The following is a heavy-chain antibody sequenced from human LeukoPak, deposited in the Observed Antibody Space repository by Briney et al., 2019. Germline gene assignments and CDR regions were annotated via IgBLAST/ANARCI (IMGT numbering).Heavy chain of an antibody. Sequence: PSETLSLTCTVSGGSISSGDYYWSWIRQPPGKGLEWIGYIYYSGSTYYNPSLKSRVTISVDTSKNQFSLKLSSVTAADTAVYYCARVRDNWNYFDYWGQGTLVTVSS. V-gene: IGHV4-30-4*08. CDR2: IYYSGST. CDR3: ARVRDNWNYFDY. J-gene: IGHJ4*02. D-gene: IGHD1-20*01. CDR1: GGSISSGDYY.